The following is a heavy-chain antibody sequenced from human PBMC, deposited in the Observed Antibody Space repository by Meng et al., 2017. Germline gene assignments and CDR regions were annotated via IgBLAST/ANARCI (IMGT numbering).Heavy chain of an antibody. D-gene: IGHD3-22*01. Sequence: VRLWQSWARVKKPGASVKVSCKAFGGTFSSYAISWVRQAPGQGLEWMGGIIPIFGTANYAQKFQGRVTITADESTSTAYMELSSLRSEDTAVYYCATRHYYDSSGYSYWYFDLWGRGTLVTVSS. CDR1: GGTFSSYA. CDR2: IIPIFGTA. J-gene: IGHJ2*01. CDR3: ATRHYYDSSGYSYWYFDL. V-gene: IGHV1-69*01.